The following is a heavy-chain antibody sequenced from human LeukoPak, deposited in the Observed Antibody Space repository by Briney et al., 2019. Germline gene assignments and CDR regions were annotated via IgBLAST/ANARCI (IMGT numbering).Heavy chain of an antibody. Sequence: RRSLRLSCAASGFTFSSYGMHWVRQAPGKGLEWVSVISYDGSNKYYADSVKGRFTISRDNSKNTLYLQMASLRAEDRAVYYCATGGYSGYEVDYFDYWGQGTLVTVSS. CDR3: ATGGYSGYEVDYFDY. V-gene: IGHV3-30*03. J-gene: IGHJ4*02. CDR1: GFTFSSYG. D-gene: IGHD5-12*01. CDR2: ISYDGSNK.